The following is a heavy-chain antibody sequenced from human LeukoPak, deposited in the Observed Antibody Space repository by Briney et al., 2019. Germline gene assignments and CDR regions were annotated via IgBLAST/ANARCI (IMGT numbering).Heavy chain of an antibody. Sequence: SETLSLTCIVSSGSINNHYWSWIRQPPGKGLEWIGYIYDSWNTNYNPSLKSRVTISVDTSKNQFSLNLTSVTAADTAVYYCARDQIGYGLDYWGQGTLVTVSS. D-gene: IGHD5-18*01. CDR3: ARDQIGYGLDY. CDR2: IYDSWNT. V-gene: IGHV4-59*11. CDR1: SGSINNHY. J-gene: IGHJ4*02.